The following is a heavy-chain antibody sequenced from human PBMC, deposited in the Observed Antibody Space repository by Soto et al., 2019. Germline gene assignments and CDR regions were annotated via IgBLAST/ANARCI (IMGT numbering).Heavy chain of an antibody. CDR1: GGTFSSYA. CDR3: ARERSAPDY. D-gene: IGHD6-6*01. CDR2: IIPINGTA. V-gene: IGHV1-69*13. Sequence: SVKVSCKASGGTFSSYAISWVRQAPGQGLEWMGGIIPINGTANYAQKFQGIVTITADASTSTAYMELRSLRSDDTAVYYCARERSAPDYWGQGTLVTVSS. J-gene: IGHJ4*02.